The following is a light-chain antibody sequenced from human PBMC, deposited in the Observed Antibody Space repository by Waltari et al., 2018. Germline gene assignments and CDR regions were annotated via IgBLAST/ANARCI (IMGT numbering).Light chain of an antibody. CDR1: QNILYSSNNKNY. V-gene: IGKV4-1*01. Sequence: DIVMTQSPDSLAVSLGERATINCKSSQNILYSSNNKNYLGWYQKKPGQPPKLLIYWASTREAGVPDRFSGSWSVTDFTLTISSLQAEDVAVYYCQQYYSVPWTFGQGTKVEIK. CDR2: WAS. J-gene: IGKJ1*01. CDR3: QQYYSVPWT.